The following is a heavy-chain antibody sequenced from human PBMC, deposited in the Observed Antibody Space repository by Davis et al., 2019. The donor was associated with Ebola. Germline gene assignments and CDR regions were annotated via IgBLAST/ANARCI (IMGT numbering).Heavy chain of an antibody. CDR1: GFTFSTSW. D-gene: IGHD1-7*01. Sequence: PGGSLRLSCAASGFTFSTSWVHWVRQAPGEGLVWVSRINGDGSTINYADSVKGRFTVSRDNARNTMYLQMNSLRAEDTAVYSCARAGNCYFEYWGQGTLVTVSS. CDR3: ARAGNCYFEY. J-gene: IGHJ4*02. V-gene: IGHV3-74*01. CDR2: INGDGSTI.